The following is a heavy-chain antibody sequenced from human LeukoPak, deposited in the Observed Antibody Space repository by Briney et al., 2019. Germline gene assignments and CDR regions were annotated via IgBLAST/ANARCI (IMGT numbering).Heavy chain of an antibody. D-gene: IGHD3-3*01. CDR3: ARVPLRFLEPFDY. V-gene: IGHV4-34*01. CDR2: INHSGTT. J-gene: IGHJ4*02. Sequence: SETLSLTCAVSGGSFNDYHWSWIRQPPGKGLEWVGEINHSGTTNYNPSLYSRVTMSLNTSKNQVSLRLNSVTAADTAVYYCARVPLRFLEPFDYWGQGTLVTVSS. CDR1: GGSFNDYH.